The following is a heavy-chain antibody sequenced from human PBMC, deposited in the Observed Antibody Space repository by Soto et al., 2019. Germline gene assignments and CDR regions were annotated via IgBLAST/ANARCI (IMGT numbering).Heavy chain of an antibody. CDR1: GGSITSSY. CDR3: EIGLRYFDW. J-gene: IGHJ4*02. D-gene: IGHD3-9*01. V-gene: IGHV4-59*01. Sequence: QVQLQESGPGLVKPSETLSLTCTVSGGSITSSYWSWIRQPPGKGLEWIGYIYYSGSTNYNPALKSRVTISVDTSKNQFSLNLSSVTAADTAVYFGEIGLRYFDWWGQGTLVTVSS. CDR2: IYYSGST.